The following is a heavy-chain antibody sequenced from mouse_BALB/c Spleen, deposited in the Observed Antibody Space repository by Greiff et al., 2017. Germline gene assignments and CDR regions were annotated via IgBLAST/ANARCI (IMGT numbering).Heavy chain of an antibody. CDR2: ISSGSSTM. J-gene: IGHJ4*01. V-gene: IGHV5-17*02. Sequence: EVKVVESGGGLVQPGGSRKLSCAASGFTFSSFGMHWVRQAPEKGLEWVAYISSGSSTMYYADTVKGRFTISRDNPKNTLFLQMTSLRSEDTAMYYCARGDYYGSSYNYAMDYWGQGTSVTVSS. CDR1: GFTFSSFG. CDR3: ARGDYYGSSYNYAMDY. D-gene: IGHD1-1*01.